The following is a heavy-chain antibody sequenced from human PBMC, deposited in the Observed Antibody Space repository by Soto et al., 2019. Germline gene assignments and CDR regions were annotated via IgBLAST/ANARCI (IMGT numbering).Heavy chain of an antibody. D-gene: IGHD6-6*01. V-gene: IGHV1-8*01. J-gene: IGHJ6*02. CDR3: ARDPYSSSLYYYYGMDV. CDR1: GYTFTSYD. Sequence: PSVKVSCKASGYTFTSYDINWVRQATGQGLEWMGWMNPNSGNTGYAQKFQGRVTMTRNTSISTAYMELSSLRSEDTAVYYCARDPYSSSLYYYYGMDVWGQGTTVTVSS. CDR2: MNPNSGNT.